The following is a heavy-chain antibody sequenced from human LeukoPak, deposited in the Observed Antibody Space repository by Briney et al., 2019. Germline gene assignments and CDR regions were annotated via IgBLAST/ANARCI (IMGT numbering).Heavy chain of an antibody. CDR1: GFTFSSYS. CDR3: ARDRDWNSGFDY. J-gene: IGHJ4*02. V-gene: IGHV3-21*01. Sequence: GGSLRLSCAASGFTFSSYSMNWVRQAPGKGLEWVSSISSSSSYIYYADSVKGRFTISRDNARNSLYLQMNSLRAEDTAVYYCARDRDWNSGFDYWGQGTLVTVSS. CDR2: ISSSSSYI. D-gene: IGHD1-7*01.